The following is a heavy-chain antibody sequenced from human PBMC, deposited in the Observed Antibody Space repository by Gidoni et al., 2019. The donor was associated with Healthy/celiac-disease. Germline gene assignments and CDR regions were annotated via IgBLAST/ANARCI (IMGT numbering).Heavy chain of an antibody. Sequence: EVKLVESGGGLVKPGGSLRLSFAASGFTFRSYSRNWVRQAQGKGLELVSSISSSSSYIYYADSVKGRFTISRDNAKNSLYLQMNSLRAEDTAVYYCARLIEYSSSVDIDYWGQGTLVTGSS. CDR2: ISSSSSYI. D-gene: IGHD6-6*01. J-gene: IGHJ4*02. CDR3: ARLIEYSSSVDIDY. CDR1: GFTFRSYS. V-gene: IGHV3-21*01.